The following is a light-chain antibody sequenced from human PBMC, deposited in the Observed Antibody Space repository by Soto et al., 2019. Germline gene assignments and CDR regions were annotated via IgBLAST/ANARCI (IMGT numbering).Light chain of an antibody. J-gene: IGKJ1*01. CDR2: GAS. CDR1: RSISTT. Sequence: DVQMTQSPSSLSASVGDTVTMSCRSSRSISTTVSWYQQKPGKSPTLLIYGASARQTGVPYKFSASGSGTDFTLTISGLQREDLATYYCQQYASLPRTFGQGTTVDLK. V-gene: IGKV1-39*01. CDR3: QQYASLPRT.